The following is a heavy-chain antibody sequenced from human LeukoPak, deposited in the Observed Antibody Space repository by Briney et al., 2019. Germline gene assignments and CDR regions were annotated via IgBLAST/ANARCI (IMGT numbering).Heavy chain of an antibody. J-gene: IGHJ4*02. CDR1: GFTFTTYA. D-gene: IGHD3-3*02. V-gene: IGHV3-48*03. CDR3: ARVARLADS. CDR2: ISSSGSII. Sequence: GGSLRLSRAPSGFTFTTYAMHSARQAPGQGLEWLSYISSSGSIIHYADSVKGRFTISRDNAKNSLYLQMNSLRDEDTAIYFCARVARLADSWGQGTLVTVSP.